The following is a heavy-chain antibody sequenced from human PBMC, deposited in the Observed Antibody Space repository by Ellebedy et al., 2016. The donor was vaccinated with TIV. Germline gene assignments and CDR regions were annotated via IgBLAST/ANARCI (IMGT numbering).Heavy chain of an antibody. J-gene: IGHJ4*02. CDR2: ISNDGSTK. V-gene: IGHV3-30-3*01. CDR3: ARGEVATICDY. D-gene: IGHD5-24*01. CDR1: GFTFSSYW. Sequence: GESLKISCAASGFTFSSYWMHWVRQAPGKGLEWVAVISNDGSTKYYADSVKGRITISRDNSKNTLYLQMNTLRAEDTALYYCARGEVATICDYWGQGTLVTVSS.